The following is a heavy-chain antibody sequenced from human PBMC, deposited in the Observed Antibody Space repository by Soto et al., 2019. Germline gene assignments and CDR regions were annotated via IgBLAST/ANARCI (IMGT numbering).Heavy chain of an antibody. CDR2: IYHSGST. D-gene: IGHD4-4*01. J-gene: IGHJ6*02. V-gene: IGHV4-4*02. CDR1: GGSISSSNW. Sequence: SETLSLTCAVSGGSISSSNWWSWVRQPPGKGLEWIGEIYHSGSTNYNPSLKSRVTISVDKPKNQFSLKLSSVTAADTAVYYCSRNDYSNYLFYYYGMDVWGQGTTVTVSS. CDR3: SRNDYSNYLFYYYGMDV.